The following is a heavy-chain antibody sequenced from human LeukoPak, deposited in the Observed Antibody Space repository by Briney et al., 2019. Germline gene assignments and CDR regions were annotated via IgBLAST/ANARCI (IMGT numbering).Heavy chain of an antibody. D-gene: IGHD4-23*01. Sequence: ASVKVSCKASGYTFTVYFMHWVRQAPGQGLEWMGWINPNSGGTNYAQKFQGGVTMTRDTSISTAYMELSRLRSDDTAVYYCARPLTNDYGGLFDYWGQGTLVTVSS. CDR2: INPNSGGT. CDR3: ARPLTNDYGGLFDY. J-gene: IGHJ4*02. CDR1: GYTFTVYF. V-gene: IGHV1-2*02.